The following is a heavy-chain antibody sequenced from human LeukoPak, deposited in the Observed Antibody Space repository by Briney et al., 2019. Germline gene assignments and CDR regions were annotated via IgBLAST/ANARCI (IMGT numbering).Heavy chain of an antibody. CDR1: GYTFTSYG. CDR2: ISAYNGNT. Sequence: ASVKVSCKASGYTFTSYGISWVRQAPGQGLEWMGWISAYNGNTNYAQKLQGRDTMTTDTSTSTAYMALRSLRSDDTAVYSCARDVTPYYDILTANPPYFDYWGQGTLVTVSS. CDR3: ARDVTPYYDILTANPPYFDY. V-gene: IGHV1-18*01. J-gene: IGHJ4*02. D-gene: IGHD3-9*01.